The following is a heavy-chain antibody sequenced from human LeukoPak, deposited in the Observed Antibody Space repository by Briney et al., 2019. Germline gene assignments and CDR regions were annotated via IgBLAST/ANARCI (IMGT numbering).Heavy chain of an antibody. J-gene: IGHJ4*02. CDR3: ARQRGSSWYFFDY. Sequence: PSETLSLTCTVSGGSFSGYYWSWIRQPPGKGLEWIGEINHSGSTNYNPSLKSRVTISVDTSKNQFSLKLSSVTAADTAVYYCARQRGSSWYFFDYWGQGTLVTVSS. D-gene: IGHD6-13*01. V-gene: IGHV4-34*01. CDR1: GGSFSGYY. CDR2: INHSGST.